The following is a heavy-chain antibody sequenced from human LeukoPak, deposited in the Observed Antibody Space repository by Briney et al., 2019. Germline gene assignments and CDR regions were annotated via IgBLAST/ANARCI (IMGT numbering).Heavy chain of an antibody. CDR1: GGSISSSHYY. Sequence: SETLSLTCTVSGGSISSSHYYWGWIRQTPGKGLEWIGTIYYSGTTYYNPSLENRAPISEDTSKNQFSLTLRSVTAADTAVYYCARQISDYYYYYIDVWGKGTTVTVSS. D-gene: IGHD3-10*01. CDR3: ARQISDYYYYYIDV. CDR2: IYYSGTT. V-gene: IGHV4-39*01. J-gene: IGHJ6*03.